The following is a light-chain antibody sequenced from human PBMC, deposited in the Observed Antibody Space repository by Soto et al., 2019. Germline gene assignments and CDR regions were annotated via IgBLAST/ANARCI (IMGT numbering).Light chain of an antibody. V-gene: IGLV4-69*01. CDR1: SGHSSYA. J-gene: IGLJ2*01. CDR3: QTWGTGSVV. CDR2: LNNDGSH. Sequence: QSVLTQSPSASASLGASVKLTCTQSSGHSSYAIAWHQQQPEKGPRYLMKLNNDGSHSKGDGIPDRFSGSSSGAERYLTISSLQSEDEADYYCQTWGTGSVVFGGGTKLTVL.